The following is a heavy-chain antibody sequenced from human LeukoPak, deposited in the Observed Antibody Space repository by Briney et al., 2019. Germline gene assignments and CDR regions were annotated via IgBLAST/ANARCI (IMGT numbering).Heavy chain of an antibody. Sequence: AASVKVSCKASGYTFTSYGISWVRQAPGQGLEWMGWISAYNGNTNYAQKLQGRVTMTTDTSTSTAYMELRSLRSDDTAVYYCARASHYYGSGSYYELRSGWFDPWGQGTLVTVSS. CDR3: ARASHYYGSGSYYELRSGWFDP. CDR1: GYTFTSYG. V-gene: IGHV1-18*04. J-gene: IGHJ5*02. CDR2: ISAYNGNT. D-gene: IGHD3-10*01.